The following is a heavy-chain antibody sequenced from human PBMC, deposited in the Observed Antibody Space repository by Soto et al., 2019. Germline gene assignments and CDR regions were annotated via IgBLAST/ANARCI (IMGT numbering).Heavy chain of an antibody. CDR1: GGSMTSGDQY. V-gene: IGHV4-31*03. D-gene: IGHD3-10*01. J-gene: IGHJ6*02. Sequence: SETLSLPCTVTGGSMTSGDQYWTWIRHRPGEGLEWFGYINHTGSLYYNPSLKSRVSMSVDTSKNQFSLNLSSVTAADTAVYYCARELPQGQGRNMDVWGQGTTVTVSS. CDR2: INHTGSL. CDR3: ARELPQGQGRNMDV.